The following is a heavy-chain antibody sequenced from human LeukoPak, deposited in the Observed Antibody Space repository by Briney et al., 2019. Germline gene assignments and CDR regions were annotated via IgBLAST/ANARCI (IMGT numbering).Heavy chain of an antibody. J-gene: IGHJ4*02. CDR2: ISGSGGST. D-gene: IGHD3-10*01. CDR1: GSTFSSYA. V-gene: IGHV3-23*01. CDR3: AKDRVIYGSGSYRTTFDH. Sequence: GGSLRLSCAASGSTFSSYAMSWARQAPGKGLEWVSAISGSGGSTYYADSVKGRFTISRDNAKNSLYLQMNSLRPEDTALYYCAKDRVIYGSGSYRTTFDHWGQGTLVTVSS.